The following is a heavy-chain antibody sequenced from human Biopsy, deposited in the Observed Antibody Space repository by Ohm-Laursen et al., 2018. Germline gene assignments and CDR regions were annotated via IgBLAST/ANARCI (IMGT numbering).Heavy chain of an antibody. CDR1: GGTFSNYG. J-gene: IGHJ1*01. D-gene: IGHD3-9*01. V-gene: IGHV1-69*13. CDR2: NIPILGTG. CDR3: ATKLTGYFHH. Sequence: VKISCKVPGGTFSNYGVNWVRQAPGQGLEWLGGNIPILGTGNYAQKFQDRVTVAADTSTSTATMELRSLRSDDTAVYYCATKLTGYFHHWGQGTLVTVSS.